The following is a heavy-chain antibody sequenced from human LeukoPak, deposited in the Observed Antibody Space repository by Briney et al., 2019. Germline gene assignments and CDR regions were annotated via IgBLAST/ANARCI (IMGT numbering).Heavy chain of an antibody. D-gene: IGHD3-22*01. CDR1: GGTFSSYA. V-gene: IGHV1-69*04. CDR3: ARDYDSSGYYPNWFDP. Sequence: SVKVSCKASGGTFSSYAISWVRQAPGQGVEWMGRIIPILGIANYAQKFQGRVTITADKSTSTAYMELSSLRSEDTAVYYCARDYDSSGYYPNWFDPWGQGTLVTVSS. J-gene: IGHJ5*02. CDR2: IIPILGIA.